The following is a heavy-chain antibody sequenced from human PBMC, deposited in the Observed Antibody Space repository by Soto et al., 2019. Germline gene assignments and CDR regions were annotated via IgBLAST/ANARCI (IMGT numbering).Heavy chain of an antibody. CDR3: ARATYYSDTGGSPPLDY. CDR1: GGSISSGGYS. Sequence: PSETLSLTCAFSGGSISSGGYSLSWIRQPPGKGLEWIGYIYHSGSTYYNPSLKSRVTISVDRSKNQFSLKLSSVTAADTAVYYCARATYYSDTGGSPPLDYWGQGTLVTVSS. J-gene: IGHJ4*02. V-gene: IGHV4-30-2*01. D-gene: IGHD3-22*01. CDR2: IYHSGST.